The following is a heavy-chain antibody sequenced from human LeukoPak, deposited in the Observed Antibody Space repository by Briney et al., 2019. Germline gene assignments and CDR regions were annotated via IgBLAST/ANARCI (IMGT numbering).Heavy chain of an antibody. CDR3: ARLPYCGGDCYPPYFDY. J-gene: IGHJ4*02. V-gene: IGHV4-59*08. CDR1: GGSISSYY. CDR2: IYYSGST. D-gene: IGHD2-21*02. Sequence: SETLSLTCTVSGGSISSYYWSWIRQPPGKGLEWIGYIYYSGSTNYNPSLKSRVTISVDTSKNQFSLKLSSVTAADTAVYYCARLPYCGGDCYPPYFDYWGQGTLVTVTS.